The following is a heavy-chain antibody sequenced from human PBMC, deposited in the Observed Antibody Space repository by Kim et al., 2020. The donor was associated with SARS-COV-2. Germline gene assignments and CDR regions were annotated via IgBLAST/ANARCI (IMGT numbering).Heavy chain of an antibody. D-gene: IGHD3-10*01. CDR2: IWYDGSNK. CDR1: GFTFSSYG. Sequence: GGSLRLSCAASGFTFSSYGMHWVRQAPGKGLEWVAVIWYDGSNKYYADSVKGRFTISRDNSKNTLYLQMNILRAEDTAVYYCARDHQSITMVRGVIIKVGMDVWGQGPTVNVSS. J-gene: IGHJ6*01. V-gene: IGHV3-33*01. CDR3: ARDHQSITMVRGVIIKVGMDV.